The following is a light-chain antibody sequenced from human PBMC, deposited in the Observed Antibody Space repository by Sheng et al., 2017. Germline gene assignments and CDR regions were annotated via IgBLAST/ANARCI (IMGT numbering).Light chain of an antibody. CDR2: KAS. Sequence: DIQMTQSPSTLSASVGDRVTITCRASQSVSTWLAWFQQKPGKAPNLVIYKASTLHSGVPSRFSGSGSGTEFTLTISSLQPEDIATYYCQQYNSHSRTFGQGTKVEIK. CDR1: QSVSTW. J-gene: IGKJ1*01. CDR3: QQYNSHSRT. V-gene: IGKV1-5*03.